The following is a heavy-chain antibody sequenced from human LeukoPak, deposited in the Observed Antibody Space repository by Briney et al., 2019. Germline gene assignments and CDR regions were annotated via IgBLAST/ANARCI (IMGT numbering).Heavy chain of an antibody. D-gene: IGHD6-19*01. CDR1: GGSISSYY. J-gene: IGHJ5*02. Sequence: SETLSLTCTVSGGSISSYYWSWIRQPPGKGLEWIGYIYYSGSTNYNPSLKSRVTISVDTSKNQFSLKLSSVTAADTAVYYCARVLGAVAAQRFDPWGQGTPVTVSS. V-gene: IGHV4-59*01. CDR2: IYYSGST. CDR3: ARVLGAVAAQRFDP.